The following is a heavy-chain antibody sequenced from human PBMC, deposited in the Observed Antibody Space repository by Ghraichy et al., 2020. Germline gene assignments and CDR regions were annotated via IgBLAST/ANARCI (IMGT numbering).Heavy chain of an antibody. J-gene: IGHJ4*02. Sequence: GSLSLTCTVSGGFINDFYWNWIRQPPGKGLEWIGYIYSSGATRYNPSLNSRATMSVDTSKNQFSLKLASVTAADAAVYYCARQWTGGSLNYYDFWGRGTLVTVSA. CDR2: IYSSGAT. V-gene: IGHV4-59*08. D-gene: IGHD3/OR15-3a*01. CDR1: GGFINDFY. CDR3: ARQWTGGSLNYYDF.